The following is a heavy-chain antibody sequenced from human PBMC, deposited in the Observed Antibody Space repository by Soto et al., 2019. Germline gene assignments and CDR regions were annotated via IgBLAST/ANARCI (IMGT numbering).Heavy chain of an antibody. Sequence: RGESLKISCKGSGYSFTSYWISWVRQMPGKGLEWMGRIDPSDSYTNYSPSFQGHVTISADKSISTAYLQWSSLKASDTAMYYCEAGRPGGYYGMDVWGQGTTVTVSS. D-gene: IGHD6-6*01. CDR1: GYSFTSYW. J-gene: IGHJ6*02. CDR3: EAGRPGGYYGMDV. CDR2: IDPSDSYT. V-gene: IGHV5-10-1*01.